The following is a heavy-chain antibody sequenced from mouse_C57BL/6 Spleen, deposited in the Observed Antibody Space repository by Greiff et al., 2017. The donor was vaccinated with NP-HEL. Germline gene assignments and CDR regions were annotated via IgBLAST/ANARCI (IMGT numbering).Heavy chain of an antibody. CDR2: IDPETGGT. D-gene: IGHD1-1*01. CDR3: TRSVYYGSSYVGYFDV. Sequence: QVQLQQSGAELVRPGASVTLSCKASGYTFTDYEMHWVKQTPVHGLEWIGAIDPETGGTAYNQKFKGKAILTADKSSSTAYMELRSLTSEDSAVYYCTRSVYYGSSYVGYFDVWGTGTTVTVSS. V-gene: IGHV1-15*01. J-gene: IGHJ1*03. CDR1: GYTFTDYE.